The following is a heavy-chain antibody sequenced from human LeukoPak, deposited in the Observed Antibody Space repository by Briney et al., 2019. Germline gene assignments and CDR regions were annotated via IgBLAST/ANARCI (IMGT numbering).Heavy chain of an antibody. J-gene: IGHJ4*02. D-gene: IGHD3-3*01. CDR1: GFTFSSYA. CDR2: IRYDGSNK. Sequence: GRSLRLSCAASGFTFSSYAMHWVRQAPGKGLEWVAFIRYDGSNKYYADSVKGRFTISRDNSKNTLYLQMNSLRAEDTAVYYCVRIFGVVPFYWGQGTLVTVSS. V-gene: IGHV3-30*04. CDR3: VRIFGVVPFY.